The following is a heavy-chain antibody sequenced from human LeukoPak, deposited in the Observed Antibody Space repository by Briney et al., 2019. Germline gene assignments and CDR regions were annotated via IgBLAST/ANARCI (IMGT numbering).Heavy chain of an antibody. V-gene: IGHV4-59*08. CDR3: ARRPYYYYGMDV. CDR1: GGSISSYY. CDR2: IYYSGST. Sequence: SETLSLTCTVSGGSISSYYWSWIRRPPGKGLEWIGYIYYSGSTNYNPSLKSRVTISVDTSKNQFSLKLSSVTAADTAVYYCARRPYYYYGMDVWGQGTTVTVSS. J-gene: IGHJ6*02.